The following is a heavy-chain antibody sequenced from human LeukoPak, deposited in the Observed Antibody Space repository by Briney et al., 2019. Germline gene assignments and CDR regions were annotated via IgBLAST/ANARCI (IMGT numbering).Heavy chain of an antibody. CDR2: ISRSGSTM. Sequence: PGGSLRLSCAASGFTFSDYYMSWFRQAPGKGLEWVSYISRSGSTMYYADSVKGRFTISRDNAKNSLYLQMNSLRAEDTAVYYCTRAYCAGDCSGFWGQGTLVTVSS. CDR1: GFTFSDYY. D-gene: IGHD2-21*02. J-gene: IGHJ4*02. CDR3: TRAYCAGDCSGF. V-gene: IGHV3-11*01.